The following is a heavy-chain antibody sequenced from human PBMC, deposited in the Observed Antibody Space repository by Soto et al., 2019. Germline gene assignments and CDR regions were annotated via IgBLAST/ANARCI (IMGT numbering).Heavy chain of an antibody. D-gene: IGHD3-10*01. V-gene: IGHV3-23*01. CDR2: FRSGGDDGTT. J-gene: IGHJ4*02. CDR3: AKKVHSGPGSQYFDY. CDR1: GFTFSSYS. Sequence: HPVGSLRLSCAASGFTFSSYSMSWVRQAPGKGLEWVSGFRSGGDDGTTYYADSVKGRFTISRDNSKNTLFLQMDSLRAEDTAIYYCAKKVHSGPGSQYFDYWGQGTLVSVSS.